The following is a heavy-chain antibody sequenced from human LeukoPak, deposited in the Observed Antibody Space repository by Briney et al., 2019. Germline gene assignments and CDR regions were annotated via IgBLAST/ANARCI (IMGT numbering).Heavy chain of an antibody. CDR3: ARGGYSYGWFDY. CDR1: GGTFSSYA. CDR2: IIPIFGTA. J-gene: IGHJ4*02. V-gene: IGHV1-69*01. D-gene: IGHD5-18*01. Sequence: ASVKVSCKASGGTFSSYAISWMRQAPGQGLEWMGGIIPIFGTANYAQKFQGRVTITADESTSTAYMELSSLRSEDTAVYYRARGGYSYGWFDYWGQGTLVTVSS.